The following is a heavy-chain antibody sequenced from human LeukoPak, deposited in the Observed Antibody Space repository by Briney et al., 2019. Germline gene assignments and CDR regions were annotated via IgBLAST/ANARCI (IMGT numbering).Heavy chain of an antibody. Sequence: GGSLRLSCAASGFTFSSYSMNWVRQAPGKGLEWVSYISSSSSPIYYADSVKGRFTISRDNAKNSLYLQMNSLRAEDTAVYYCAKAPAYYYYFDQWGQGTLVTVSS. V-gene: IGHV3-48*01. CDR2: ISSSSSPI. D-gene: IGHD2-21*01. J-gene: IGHJ4*02. CDR1: GFTFSSYS. CDR3: AKAPAYYYYFDQ.